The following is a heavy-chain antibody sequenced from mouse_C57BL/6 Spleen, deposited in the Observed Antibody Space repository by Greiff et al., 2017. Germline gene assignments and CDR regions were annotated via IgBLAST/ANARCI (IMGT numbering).Heavy chain of an antibody. CDR2: IDPSDSYT. CDR1: GYTFTSYW. J-gene: IGHJ2*01. CDR3: ARFGDYYGSSPFDY. Sequence: QVQLQQPGAELVRPGTSVKLSCKASGYTFTSYWMHWVKQRPGQGLEWIGVIDPSDSYTNYNQKFKGKATLTVDTSSSTAYMQLSSLTSEDSAVYYCARFGDYYGSSPFDYWGQGTTLTDSS. D-gene: IGHD1-1*01. V-gene: IGHV1-59*01.